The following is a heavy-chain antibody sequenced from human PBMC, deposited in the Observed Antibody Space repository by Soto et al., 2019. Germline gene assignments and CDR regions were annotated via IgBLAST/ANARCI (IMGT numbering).Heavy chain of an antibody. CDR3: AKDETYYYDSSGYFGPTTFDY. Sequence: GGSLRLSCAASGFTFSSYGMHWVRQAPGKGLEWVAVISYDGSNKYYADSVKGRFTISRDNSKNTLYLQMNSLRAEDTAVYYCAKDETYYYDSSGYFGPTTFDYWGQGTLVSVSS. CDR1: GFTFSSYG. CDR2: ISYDGSNK. D-gene: IGHD3-22*01. J-gene: IGHJ4*02. V-gene: IGHV3-30*18.